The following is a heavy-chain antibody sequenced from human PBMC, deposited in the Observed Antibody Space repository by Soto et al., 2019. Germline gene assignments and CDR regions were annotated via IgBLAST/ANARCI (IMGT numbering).Heavy chain of an antibody. CDR2: ISSSGSTI. D-gene: IGHD6-6*01. Sequence: VQLLESGGGLVQPGGSLRLSCAASGFTFSDYYMSWIRQAPGKGLEWVSYISSSGSTIYYADSVKGRFTISRDNAKNSLYLQMNSLRAEDTAVYYCARDPYSSSWFHPGGMDVWGQGTTVTVSS. CDR3: ARDPYSSSWFHPGGMDV. CDR1: GFTFSDYY. J-gene: IGHJ6*02. V-gene: IGHV3-11*01.